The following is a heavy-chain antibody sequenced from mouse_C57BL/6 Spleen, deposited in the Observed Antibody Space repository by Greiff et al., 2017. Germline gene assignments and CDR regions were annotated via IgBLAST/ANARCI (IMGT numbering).Heavy chain of an antibody. Sequence: EVQPQQSGPELVKPGASVKMSCKASGYTFTDYNMHWVKQSHGKSLEWIGYINPNNGGTSYNQKFKGKATLTVNTSSSTAYMELRSLTSEDSAVYYCASYSNYTWFAYWGQGTLVTVSA. D-gene: IGHD2-5*01. J-gene: IGHJ3*01. CDR3: ASYSNYTWFAY. CDR2: INPNNGGT. V-gene: IGHV1-22*01. CDR1: GYTFTDYN.